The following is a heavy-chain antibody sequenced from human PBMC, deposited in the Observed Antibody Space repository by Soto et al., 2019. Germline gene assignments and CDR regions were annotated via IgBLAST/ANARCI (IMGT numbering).Heavy chain of an antibody. CDR1: GFTFSAYW. J-gene: IGHJ6*02. Sequence: GGSLRLSCAASGFTFSAYWMSWVRQTPGKGLEWVANIKHDGSEKYYVDSVKGRFTISRDNAKNSLFLEMNSLRAEDTAVFYCAIITRGFSMDVWGQGTTVTVSS. CDR3: AIITRGFSMDV. D-gene: IGHD1-20*01. V-gene: IGHV3-7*01. CDR2: IKHDGSEK.